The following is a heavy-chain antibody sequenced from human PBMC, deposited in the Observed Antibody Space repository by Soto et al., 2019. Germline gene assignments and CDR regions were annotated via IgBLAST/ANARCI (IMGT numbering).Heavy chain of an antibody. V-gene: IGHV1-3*04. Sequence: QIHLVQSGADVKKPGASVTISCQTSRYSFTEFGLHWVRQAPGHRLEWLGWVNTGNGDTRYPQNLQGRITITRDTAATTAYMQLNSLRSEDTAVYYCAREYYDPLAGIYFDPWGQGTLITVSS. D-gene: IGHD3-9*01. CDR1: RYSFTEFG. CDR3: AREYYDPLAGIYFDP. CDR2: VNTGNGDT. J-gene: IGHJ5*02.